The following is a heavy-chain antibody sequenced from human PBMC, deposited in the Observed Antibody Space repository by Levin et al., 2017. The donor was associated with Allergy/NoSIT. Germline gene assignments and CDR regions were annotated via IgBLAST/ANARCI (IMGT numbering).Heavy chain of an antibody. J-gene: IGHJ5*02. D-gene: IGHD2-15*01. Sequence: PSQTLSLTCTVSGGSISSSSYYWGWIRQPPGKGLEWIGSIYYSGSTYYNPSLKSRVTISVDTSKNQFSLKLSSVTAADTAVYYCARGYCSGGSCSWGSYRTRYNWFDPWGQGTLVTVSS. CDR2: IYYSGST. CDR1: GGSISSSSYY. CDR3: ARGYCSGGSCSWGSYRTRYNWFDP. V-gene: IGHV4-39*01.